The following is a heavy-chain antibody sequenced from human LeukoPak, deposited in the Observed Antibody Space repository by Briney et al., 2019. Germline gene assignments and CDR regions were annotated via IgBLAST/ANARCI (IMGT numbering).Heavy chain of an antibody. V-gene: IGHV3-30*18. CDR1: GFTFSSLA. CDR2: ISYDGGNK. CDR3: AKDLLETTVTTLDY. J-gene: IGHJ4*02. D-gene: IGHD4-17*01. Sequence: GGSLRLSCTASGFTFSSLAMTWVRQAPGKGLEWVAVISYDGGNKYYADSVKGRFTISRDNSKNTLYLQMNSLRAEDTAVYYCAKDLLETTVTTLDYWGQGTLVTVSS.